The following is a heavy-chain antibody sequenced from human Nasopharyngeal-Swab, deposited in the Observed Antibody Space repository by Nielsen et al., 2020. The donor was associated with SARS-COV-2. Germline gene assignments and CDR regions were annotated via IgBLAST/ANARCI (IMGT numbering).Heavy chain of an antibody. D-gene: IGHD3-16*01. V-gene: IGHV3-9*01. CDR1: GFTFDDYA. Sequence: SLKISCAASGFTFDDYAMHWVRQIPGKGLDGVAHICWNGGIVGYPASLKGRVPISRDNAKMSLYLQIHRIRVEDSALYFCAKDFTRGEFVTSNAFDVWGQGTLVTVSS. CDR2: ICWNGGIV. J-gene: IGHJ3*01. CDR3: AKDFTRGEFVTSNAFDV.